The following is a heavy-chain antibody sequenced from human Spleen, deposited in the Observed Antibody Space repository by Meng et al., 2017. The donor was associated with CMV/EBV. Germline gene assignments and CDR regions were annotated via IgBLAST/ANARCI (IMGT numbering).Heavy chain of an antibody. CDR2: IYYGGSA. D-gene: IGHD3-3*01. Sequence: GSLRLSCTVSGASISSSYWSWIRQPPGKGLEWIGYIYYGGSAKYNPSLQNRVTISVDTSKNHFSLRLSSVTAADTAVYYCARSGYSDFDHWGQGTLVTVSS. J-gene: IGHJ4*02. CDR3: ARSGYSDFDH. V-gene: IGHV4-59*01. CDR1: GASISSSY.